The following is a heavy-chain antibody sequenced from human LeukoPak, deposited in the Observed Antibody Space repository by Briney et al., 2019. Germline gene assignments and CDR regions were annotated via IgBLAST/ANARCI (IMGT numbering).Heavy chain of an antibody. Sequence: PSETLSLTCTVSGGSISSYYWSWIRQPAGKGLEWIGRIYTSGSTNYNPSLKSRVTMSVDTSKNQFSLKLTSVTAADTAVYYCARSSVYRSSWLIDYWRQGTLVTVSS. CDR3: ARSSVYRSSWLIDY. D-gene: IGHD6-13*01. J-gene: IGHJ4*02. CDR2: IYTSGST. CDR1: GGSISSYY. V-gene: IGHV4-4*07.